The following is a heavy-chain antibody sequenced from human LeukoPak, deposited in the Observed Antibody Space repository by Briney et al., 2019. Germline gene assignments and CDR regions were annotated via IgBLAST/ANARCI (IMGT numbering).Heavy chain of an antibody. V-gene: IGHV2-5*01. Sequence: SGPTLVNPTQTLTLTCTFSGFSFSSGGVGVGWIRQPPGGALEWLGVIYENDEKLYSSSLQNRLSITKDTSKNQVVLTMASMDPVDTATYCCAHRHRGVASDIWGQGTMVTVSS. D-gene: IGHD2-15*01. J-gene: IGHJ3*02. CDR3: AHRHRGVASDI. CDR1: GFSFSSGGVG. CDR2: IYENDEK.